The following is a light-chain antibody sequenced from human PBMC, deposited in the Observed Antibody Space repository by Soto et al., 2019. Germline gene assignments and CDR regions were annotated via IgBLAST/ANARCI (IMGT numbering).Light chain of an antibody. V-gene: IGLV2-11*01. CDR1: SSDVGGYSF. J-gene: IGLJ2*01. Sequence: QSALTQPPSVSGSPGQSVTISCSGTSSDVGGYSFVSWYQQHPGNTPKLIIYDVRNRPSGVPDRFSGSKSGNTASLTISGLQAEDEAHYYCCSYAGMYSVIFGGGTKRTVL. CDR2: DVR. CDR3: CSYAGMYSVI.